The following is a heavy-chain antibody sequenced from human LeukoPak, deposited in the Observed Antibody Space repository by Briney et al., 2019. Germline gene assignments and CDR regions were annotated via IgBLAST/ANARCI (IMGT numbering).Heavy chain of an antibody. D-gene: IGHD6-6*01. V-gene: IGHV6-1*01. CDR2: TYYRSKWYN. Sequence: SQTLSLTCAISGDSVSSNSAAWNWIRQSPSRGPEWLGRTYYRSKWYNDYAVSVKGRITINPDTSKNQFSLQLNSVTPEDTAVYYCARDHPSYSSSSYGMDVWGQGTTVTVSS. J-gene: IGHJ6*02. CDR1: GDSVSSNSAA. CDR3: ARDHPSYSSSSYGMDV.